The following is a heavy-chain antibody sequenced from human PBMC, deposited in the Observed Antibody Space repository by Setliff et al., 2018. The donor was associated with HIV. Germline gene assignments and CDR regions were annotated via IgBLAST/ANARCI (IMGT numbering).Heavy chain of an antibody. CDR2: IYPDNSDA. V-gene: IGHV5-51*01. CDR1: GYNFPNYW. J-gene: IGHJ6*02. Sequence: GESLKISCRGSGYNFPNYWIAWVRQMPGKGLEWMGIIYPDNSDARYGPSFQGQVTISVDKTMRTAYLQWSSLKASDTAMYYCVRHWYCSGGSCYSLLANFYYGLDVWGLGTSVTVSS. D-gene: IGHD2-15*01. CDR3: VRHWYCSGGSCYSLLANFYYGLDV.